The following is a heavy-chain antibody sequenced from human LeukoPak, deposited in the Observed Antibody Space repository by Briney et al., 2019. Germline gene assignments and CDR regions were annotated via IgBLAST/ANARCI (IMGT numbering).Heavy chain of an antibody. J-gene: IGHJ6*04. CDR2: ISWDGGST. CDR3: AKDKEYSGFGPVLSGYYYGMDV. V-gene: IGHV3-43D*04. CDR1: GFTFDDYA. Sequence: GGSLRLSCAASGFTFDDYAMHWVRQAPGKGLEWVSLISWDGGSTYYADSVKGRFTISRDNSRHTLYLQMNSLGAEDTALYYCAKDKEYSGFGPVLSGYYYGMDVWGKGTTVTVSS. D-gene: IGHD5-12*01.